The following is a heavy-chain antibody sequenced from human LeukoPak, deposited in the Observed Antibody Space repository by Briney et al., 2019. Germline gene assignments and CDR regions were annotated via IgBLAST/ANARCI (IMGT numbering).Heavy chain of an antibody. CDR3: ARVRLADYYYYYYMDV. V-gene: IGHV4-39*07. CDR2: IYYSGNT. Sequence: SETLSLTSTVSGGSISSSSYYWGWIRQPPGKGLEWIGSIYYSGNTYYNPSLKSRITISVHPAKNQFSLKLSSVTAADTAVYYWARVRLADYYYYYYMDVWGKGTTVTVSS. CDR1: GGSISSSSYY. J-gene: IGHJ6*03. D-gene: IGHD3-3*02.